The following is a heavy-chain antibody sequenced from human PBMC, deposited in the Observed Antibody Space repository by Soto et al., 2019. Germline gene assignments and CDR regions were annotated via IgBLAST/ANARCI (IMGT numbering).Heavy chain of an antibody. CDR1: GFTFSSYA. Sequence: LRLSCAASGFTFSSYAMSWVRQAPGKGLEWVSGITGSGGSTYYADSVKGRFTISRDNSKNTLYLQMNSLRAEDTAVYYCAKDCGSSFPSHPFDYWAQGTLVTGSS. CDR2: ITGSGGST. J-gene: IGHJ4*02. CDR3: AKDCGSSFPSHPFDY. D-gene: IGHD6-13*01. V-gene: IGHV3-23*01.